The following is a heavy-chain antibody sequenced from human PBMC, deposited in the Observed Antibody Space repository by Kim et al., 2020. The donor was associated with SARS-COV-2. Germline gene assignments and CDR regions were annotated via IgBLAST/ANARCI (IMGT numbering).Heavy chain of an antibody. Sequence: ASVKVSCKASGYTFTSYAMNWVRQAPGQGLEWMGWINTNTGNPTYAQGFKGRFVFSLDTSVSTAYLQISSIKAEDTAVYYCARGCGTGYYYYYGMAVWGQGTTVTVSS. J-gene: IGHJ6*02. CDR2: INTNTGNP. CDR1: GYTFTSYA. D-gene: IGHD1-1*01. V-gene: IGHV7-4-1*02. CDR3: ARGCGTGYYYYYGMAV.